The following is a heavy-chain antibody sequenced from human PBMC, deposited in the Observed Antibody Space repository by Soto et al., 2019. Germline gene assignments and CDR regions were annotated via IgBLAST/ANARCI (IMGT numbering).Heavy chain of an antibody. Sequence: SETLSLTCTVSGGSITTGGSYWSWIRQHPGKGLERIGNIYHSGNTYYNPSLKSRLTISVDTSKNHFSLMVDSVTAEDTAVYYCARGAARPFLYWFDPWGQGTLVTVSS. CDR2: IYHSGNT. V-gene: IGHV4-31*03. CDR1: GGSITTGGSY. D-gene: IGHD6-6*01. J-gene: IGHJ5*02. CDR3: ARGAARPFLYWFDP.